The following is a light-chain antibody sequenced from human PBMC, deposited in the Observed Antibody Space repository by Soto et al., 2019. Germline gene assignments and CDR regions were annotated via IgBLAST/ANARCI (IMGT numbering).Light chain of an antibody. CDR1: QSVSSSY. CDR3: QQYGSSPYT. V-gene: IGKV3-20*01. CDR2: GAS. J-gene: IGKJ2*01. Sequence: IVLTQSPGTLSLSPGERATLSCRASQSVSSSYLAWYQQKPGQAPRLLIYGASSRPGGIPDRFSGSGSGTDFTLTIPRLEPEDFAVYYCQQYGSSPYTLGQGTKVDIK.